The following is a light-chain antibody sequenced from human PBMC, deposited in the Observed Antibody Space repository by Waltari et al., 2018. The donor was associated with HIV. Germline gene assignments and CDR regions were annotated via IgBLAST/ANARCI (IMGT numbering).Light chain of an antibody. Sequence: SYELTQPPSVSVSPGQTATITCSAERLRDRYVRWYQQKAGQSPVLVLYQDNKRPSGIPARFSGSNSGNTATLTISGTQSLDEADYYCQAWNSDTVIFGGGTTLTVL. J-gene: IGLJ2*01. CDR1: RLRDRY. V-gene: IGLV3-1*01. CDR2: QDN. CDR3: QAWNSDTVI.